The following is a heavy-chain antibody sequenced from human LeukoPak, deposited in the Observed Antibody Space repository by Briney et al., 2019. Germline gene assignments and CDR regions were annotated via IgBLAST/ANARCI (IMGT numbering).Heavy chain of an antibody. J-gene: IGHJ4*02. D-gene: IGHD4-23*01. CDR1: GDSISSSSYY. V-gene: IGHV4-61*02. CDR3: ARDPKTTVARFDY. Sequence: SETLSLTCTVSGDSISSSSYYWSWIRQPAGKGLEWIGRIYTSGSTNYNPSLKSRVTMSVDTSKNQFSLKLSSVTAADTAVYYCARDPKTTVARFDYWGQGTLVTVSS. CDR2: IYTSGST.